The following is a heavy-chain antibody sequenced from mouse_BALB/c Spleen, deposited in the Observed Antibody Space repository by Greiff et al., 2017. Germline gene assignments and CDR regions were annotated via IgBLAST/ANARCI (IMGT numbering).Heavy chain of an antibody. CDR1: GFTFSSYT. CDR3: TGDDYRYDFAY. D-gene: IGHD2-14*01. J-gene: IGHJ3*01. Sequence: EVKLMESGGGLVKPGGSLKLSCAASGFTFSSYTMSWVRQTPEKRLEWVATISSGGSYTYYTDSVKGRFTISRDNAKNTLYLQMSSLKSEDTAMYYCTGDDYRYDFAYWGQGTLVTVSA. V-gene: IGHV5-6-4*01. CDR2: ISSGGSYT.